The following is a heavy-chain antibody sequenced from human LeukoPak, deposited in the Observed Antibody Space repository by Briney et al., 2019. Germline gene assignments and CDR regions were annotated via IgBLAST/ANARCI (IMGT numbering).Heavy chain of an antibody. J-gene: IGHJ4*02. D-gene: IGHD3-10*01. Sequence: GESPKISCKASGYRFTTYWIGWVRQMPGKGLEWMGIIFPGDSDTIYSPSFQGQVTISADKSINTAYLHWSSLKASDTALYYCATSESQTQFDYWGQGTRVTVSS. CDR2: IFPGDSDT. CDR1: GYRFTTYW. V-gene: IGHV5-51*01. CDR3: ATSESQTQFDY.